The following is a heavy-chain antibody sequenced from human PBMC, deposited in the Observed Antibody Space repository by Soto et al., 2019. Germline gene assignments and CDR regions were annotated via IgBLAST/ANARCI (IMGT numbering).Heavy chain of an antibody. Sequence: QVQLVQSGAEVKKPGASVKVSCMTSGYTFTSYDINWVRQASGQGLEWVGWMNTNNGNTAYAPKFQGRVTVTRNTSIRTVYMELSRLRSEDTAVYYCAREWSAAGNYYGMDVWGQGTTVTVSS. J-gene: IGHJ6*02. CDR1: GYTFTSYD. CDR3: AREWSAAGNYYGMDV. V-gene: IGHV1-8*01. D-gene: IGHD6-13*01. CDR2: MNTNNGNT.